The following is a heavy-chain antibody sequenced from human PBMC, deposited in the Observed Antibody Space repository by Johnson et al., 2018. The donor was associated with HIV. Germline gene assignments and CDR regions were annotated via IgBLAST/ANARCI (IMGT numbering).Heavy chain of an antibody. CDR3: TTVVGILGTYAFDI. Sequence: VQLVESGGTLVKPGGSLSLSCAASGFTFINAWMTWVRQSPGKGLEWVGRIKSKTDGGTTDYAAPVKGRFTISRDDSKNTLYLQMNSLKTEDTALYYCTTVVGILGTYAFDIWGQGTMVTVSS. CDR1: GFTFINAW. V-gene: IGHV3-15*02. J-gene: IGHJ3*02. CDR2: IKSKTDGGTT. D-gene: IGHD2-8*02.